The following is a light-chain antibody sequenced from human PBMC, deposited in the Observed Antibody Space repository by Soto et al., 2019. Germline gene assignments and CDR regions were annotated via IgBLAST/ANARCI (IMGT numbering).Light chain of an antibody. V-gene: IGKV1-39*01. CDR1: QSISSY. Sequence: DIQMTQSPSSLSASVGDRVTITCRASQSISSYLNWYQQKPGKAPKLLIYAASSLQSGVSSRFSGSGSGTDFTLTISSLQPEDFATYYCQQSYSTPPGWTFGQGTKVEIK. CDR3: QQSYSTPPGWT. J-gene: IGKJ1*01. CDR2: AAS.